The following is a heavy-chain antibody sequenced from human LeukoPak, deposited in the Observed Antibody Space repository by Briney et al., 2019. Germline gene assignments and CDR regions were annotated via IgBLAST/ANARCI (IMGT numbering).Heavy chain of an antibody. V-gene: IGHV4-59*01. J-gene: IGHJ3*02. Sequence: SQTLSLTCTVSGGSISSYYWSWIRQPPGKGLEWIGYIYYSGSTNYNPSLKSRVTISVDTSKNQFSLKLSSVTAADAAVYYCARGGYRIKAFDIWGQGTMVTVSS. D-gene: IGHD4-4*01. CDR3: ARGGYRIKAFDI. CDR1: GGSISSYY. CDR2: IYYSGST.